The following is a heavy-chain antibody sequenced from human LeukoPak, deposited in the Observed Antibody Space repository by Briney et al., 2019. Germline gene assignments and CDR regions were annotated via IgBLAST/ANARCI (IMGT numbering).Heavy chain of an antibody. CDR2: TNSDGSVT. CDR3: AALGITMIGGV. V-gene: IGHV3-74*01. D-gene: IGHD3-10*02. CDR1: GFTFSGHW. Sequence: GGSLRLSCAVAGFTFSGHWMFWVRQVPGKGLEWVSSTNSDGSVTGYTDSVKGRFTVSRDNAKNTLYLQMNSLRAEDTAVYYCAALGITMIGGVWGKGTTVTISS. J-gene: IGHJ6*04.